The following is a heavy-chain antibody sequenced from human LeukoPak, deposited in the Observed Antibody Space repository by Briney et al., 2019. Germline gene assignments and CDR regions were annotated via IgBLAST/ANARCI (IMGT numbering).Heavy chain of an antibody. V-gene: IGHV4-59*01. CDR1: GGSISSYY. CDR3: ARVSTSPYYYYYGMDV. Sequence: PSETLSLTCTLSGGSISSYYWSWLRQPPGKGLEWIGYIYYSGSTNYNPSLKSRVTIPVDTSKNQFSLKLSSVTAADTAVYYCARVSTSPYYYYYGMDVWGQGTTVTVSS. CDR2: IYYSGST. J-gene: IGHJ6*02. D-gene: IGHD2-2*01.